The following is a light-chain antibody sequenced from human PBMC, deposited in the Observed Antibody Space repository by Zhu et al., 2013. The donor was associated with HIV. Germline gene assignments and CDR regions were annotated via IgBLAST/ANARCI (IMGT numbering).Light chain of an antibody. Sequence: EIMLTQSPGTLSLSPGERVTLSCRASQSVSSSYLAWYQQKPGQAPRLLIYAASSRATGIPDRFSGSGSGTDFTLTISSLEPEDFAVYYCQQRSNWLLTFGGRDQGGDQT. CDR3: QQRSNWLLT. CDR1: QSVSSSY. V-gene: IGKV3D-20*02. J-gene: IGKJ4*01. CDR2: AAS.